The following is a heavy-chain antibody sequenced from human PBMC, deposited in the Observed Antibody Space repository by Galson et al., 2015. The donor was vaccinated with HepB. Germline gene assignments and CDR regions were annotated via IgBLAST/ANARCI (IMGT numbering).Heavy chain of an antibody. Sequence: LRLSCAVSGFSFSDHYVDWVRQAPGKGLEWVGRSRNKPKGYSTAYAASVKGRFTVSRDDSKNSVFLQMNSLRSEDTAVYYCARSEVTTVVTDFDSWGQGTLVTVSS. CDR2: SRNKPKGYST. CDR3: ARSEVTTVVTDFDS. CDR1: GFSFSDHY. J-gene: IGHJ4*02. V-gene: IGHV3-72*01. D-gene: IGHD4-23*01.